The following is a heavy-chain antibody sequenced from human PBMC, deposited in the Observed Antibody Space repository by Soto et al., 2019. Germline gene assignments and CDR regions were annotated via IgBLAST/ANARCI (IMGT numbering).Heavy chain of an antibody. V-gene: IGHV1-69*13. CDR3: ARDGGRHSGGIDY. CDR2: IIPIFGTA. Sequence: SVKVTCKAAGGTFSSYSINWVRQAPGQGLEWMGEIIPIFGTANYAQKFQGRVTITADESTSTAYMELSSLRSEDTAVYYCARDGGRHSGGIDYWGQGTLVTVSS. CDR1: GGTFSSYS. J-gene: IGHJ4*02. D-gene: IGHD1-26*01.